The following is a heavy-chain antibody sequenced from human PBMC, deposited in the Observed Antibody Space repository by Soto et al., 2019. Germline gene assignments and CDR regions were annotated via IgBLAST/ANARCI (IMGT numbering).Heavy chain of an antibody. CDR1: GGSISSSSYY. V-gene: IGHV4-39*01. CDR2: IYYSGST. Sequence: PSETLSLTCTVSGGSISSSSYYWGWIRQPPGKGLEWIGSIYYSGSTYYNPSLKSRVTISVDTSKNQFSLKLSSVTAADTAVYYCARRAHGAMVEPFDYWGQGTLVTVS. D-gene: IGHD5-18*01. CDR3: ARRAHGAMVEPFDY. J-gene: IGHJ4*02.